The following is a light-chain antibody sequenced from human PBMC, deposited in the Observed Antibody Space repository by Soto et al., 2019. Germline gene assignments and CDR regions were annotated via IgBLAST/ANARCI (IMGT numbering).Light chain of an antibody. Sequence: PGERATLSCMASQSVSSNLAWYQQKPGQAPRLLIYGASTRATGIPSRFSGSGSGTDFTLTISSLQPEDSATYYCQQSDSMPWTFGQGTKVDI. J-gene: IGKJ1*01. V-gene: IGKV3-15*01. CDR2: GAS. CDR1: QSVSSN. CDR3: QQSDSMPWT.